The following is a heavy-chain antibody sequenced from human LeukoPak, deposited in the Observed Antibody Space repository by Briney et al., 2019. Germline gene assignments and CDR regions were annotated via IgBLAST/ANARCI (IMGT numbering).Heavy chain of an antibody. CDR2: ITSRSTFI. CDR3: ASLSLGHY. CDR1: GFTFSSYS. V-gene: IGHV3-21*04. Sequence: GGSLRLSCAASGFTFSSYSINWVRQAPGKGLEWVSSITSRSTFIYYADSVKGRFTISRDNAKNSLYLQMNSLRAEDTAVYYCASLSLGHYWGQGTLVTVSS. D-gene: IGHD6-6*01. J-gene: IGHJ4*02.